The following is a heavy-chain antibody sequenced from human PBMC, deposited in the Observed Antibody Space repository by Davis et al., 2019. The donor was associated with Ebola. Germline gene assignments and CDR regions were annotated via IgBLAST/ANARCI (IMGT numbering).Heavy chain of an antibody. Sequence: PGGSLRLSCAASGFSFSQYWMTWVRQAPGKGLEWVANIKEAGIEKYYVDSVKGRFTISIDDPNNSLFLQMNSLRAEDTAVYYCAREPYYYDRSGYYYSYGLDVWGQGTTVTVSS. CDR1: GFSFSQYW. V-gene: IGHV3-7*03. CDR2: IKEAGIEK. J-gene: IGHJ6*02. D-gene: IGHD3-22*01. CDR3: AREPYYYDRSGYYYSYGLDV.